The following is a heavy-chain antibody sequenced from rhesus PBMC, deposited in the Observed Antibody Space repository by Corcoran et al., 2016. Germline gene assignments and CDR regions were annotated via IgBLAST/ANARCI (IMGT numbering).Heavy chain of an antibody. Sequence: QVQLQESGPGLVKPSETLSLTCAVSGGSFSSYWWSWIRQPPGKGLEWIGEINGNSGSTNYNPSLKSRVTISKDASKNQFSLKLSSVTAADTAVYYCARWGRWGQGVLVTVSS. J-gene: IGHJ4*01. CDR3: ARWGR. CDR2: INGNSGST. CDR1: GGSFSSYW. V-gene: IGHV4-80*01.